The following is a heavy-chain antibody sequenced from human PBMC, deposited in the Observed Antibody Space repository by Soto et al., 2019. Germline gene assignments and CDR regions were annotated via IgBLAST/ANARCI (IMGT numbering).Heavy chain of an antibody. CDR3: GKVIGGSSGWSAVDF. V-gene: IGHV3-23*01. D-gene: IGHD6-19*01. J-gene: IGHJ4*02. CDR1: GFTFNTYA. CDR2: MSATGSYI. Sequence: EVQLLESGGGLVQPGWSLRLSCAASGFTFNTYALSWVRQAPGKGLEWVSDMSATGSYIYYAQSAKGRFLISRDNSKDTLYLQLNSFRGEEAAVYYWGKVIGGSSGWSAVDFWGQCARVTVSS.